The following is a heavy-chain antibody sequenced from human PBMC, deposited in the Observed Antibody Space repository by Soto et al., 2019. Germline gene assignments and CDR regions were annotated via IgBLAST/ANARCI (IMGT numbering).Heavy chain of an antibody. CDR3: ARDENSHEF. D-gene: IGHD2-15*01. CDR2: ISSSGSYL. V-gene: IGHV3-21*01. CDR1: GFTFSTHA. Sequence: EVQLVESGGGRVEPGGSLRLSCAASGFTFSTHAMVWVRQAPGKGLEWVSSISSSGSYLYYADSVEGRFTISRDDARNSVHLKMKSRRVEETAVYYCARDENSHEFGGQEPLATVSS. J-gene: IGHJ4*02.